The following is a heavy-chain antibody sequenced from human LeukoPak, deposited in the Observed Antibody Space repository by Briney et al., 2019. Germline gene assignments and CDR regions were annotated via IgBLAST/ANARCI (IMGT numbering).Heavy chain of an antibody. Sequence: SETLSLTCAVSGGSISSGGYYWSWIRQHPGKGLEWIGYIYYSGSTYYNPSLKSRVTISVDTSKNQFSLKLSSVTAADTAVYYCASSGSYYRNFDYWGQGTLVTVSS. V-gene: IGHV4-31*11. D-gene: IGHD1-26*01. J-gene: IGHJ4*02. CDR2: IYYSGST. CDR1: GGSISSGGYY. CDR3: ASSGSYYRNFDY.